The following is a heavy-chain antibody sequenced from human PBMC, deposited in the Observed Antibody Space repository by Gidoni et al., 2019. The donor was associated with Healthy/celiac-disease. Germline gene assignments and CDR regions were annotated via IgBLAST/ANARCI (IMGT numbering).Heavy chain of an antibody. J-gene: IGHJ4*02. CDR3: ARGKPQEIIH. V-gene: IGHV3-11*06. Sequence: VKGRFTISRDNAKNSLYLQMNSLRAEDTAVYYCARGKPQEIIHWGQGTLVTVSS.